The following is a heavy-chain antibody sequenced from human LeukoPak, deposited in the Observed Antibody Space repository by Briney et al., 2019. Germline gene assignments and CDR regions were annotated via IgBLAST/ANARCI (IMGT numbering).Heavy chain of an antibody. J-gene: IGHJ5*02. CDR3: ATQSEKGYYYDSSGYGYSWFDP. V-gene: IGHV4-4*02. Sequence: PSETLSLTCAVSGGSISSSNWWSWVRQPPGKGLEWIGEIYHSGSTNYNPSLKSRVTISVDKSKNQFSLKLSSVTAADTAVYYCATQSEKGYYYDSSGYGYSWFDPWGQGTLVTVSS. D-gene: IGHD3-22*01. CDR1: GGSISSSNW. CDR2: IYHSGST.